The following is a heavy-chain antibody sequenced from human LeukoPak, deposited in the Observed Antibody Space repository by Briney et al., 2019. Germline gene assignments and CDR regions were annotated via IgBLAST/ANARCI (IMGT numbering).Heavy chain of an antibody. CDR3: AGGTFRRVDY. CDR2: IYYSGRT. Sequence: SETLSLTCTVSGGSISSSNYHWGWIRQPPGKGLEWIGSIYYSGRTYYKPSLKSRVTISVDTSKSQFSLKLTSVTAADTAVYYCAGGTFRRVDYWGQGTLVTVSS. CDR1: GGSISSSNYH. J-gene: IGHJ4*02. D-gene: IGHD3-16*01. V-gene: IGHV4-39*01.